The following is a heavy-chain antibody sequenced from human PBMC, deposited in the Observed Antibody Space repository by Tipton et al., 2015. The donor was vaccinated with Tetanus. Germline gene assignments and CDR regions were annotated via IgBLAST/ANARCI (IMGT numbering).Heavy chain of an antibody. D-gene: IGHD6-6*01. V-gene: IGHV3-21*05. CDR3: ARDRGRSTSSTIWFDP. CDR1: GSTFSNNN. J-gene: IGHJ5*02. CDR2: ISSDSNYI. Sequence: SLRLSCAASGSTFSNNNMNWVRQAPGKGLEWVSFISSDSNYIYDADSVKGRFTISRDNPKNTVFLQMNGLRVDDTAVYYCARDRGRSTSSTIWFDPWGQGTLVTVSS.